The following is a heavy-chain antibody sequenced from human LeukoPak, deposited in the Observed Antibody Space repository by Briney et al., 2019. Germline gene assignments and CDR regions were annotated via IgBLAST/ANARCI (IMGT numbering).Heavy chain of an antibody. Sequence: SETLSLTCTVSGYSISSGYYWGWIRQPPGKGLEWIGSIYHSGSTYYNPSLKSRVTISVETSKNQLSMKMSSVTAADTAVYYCARVCTRYSSGWYYFDYWGQGTLVTVSS. D-gene: IGHD6-19*01. J-gene: IGHJ4*02. CDR3: ARVCTRYSSGWYYFDY. V-gene: IGHV4-38-2*02. CDR2: IYHSGST. CDR1: GYSISSGYY.